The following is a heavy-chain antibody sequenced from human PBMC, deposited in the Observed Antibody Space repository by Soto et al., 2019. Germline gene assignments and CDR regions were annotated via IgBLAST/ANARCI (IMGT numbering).Heavy chain of an antibody. CDR2: INPSGGNT. V-gene: IGHV1-46*01. CDR1: GYTFASYY. D-gene: IGHD1-1*01. Sequence: ASVKVSCKASGYTFASYYLHWVRQAPGQGLEWMGIINPSGGNTNYAHKFQGRVSMTRDTSTSTVYMELSSLRYEDTAVYYCARSTTVVGMDVWGQGTTVTVSS. CDR3: ARSTTVVGMDV. J-gene: IGHJ6*02.